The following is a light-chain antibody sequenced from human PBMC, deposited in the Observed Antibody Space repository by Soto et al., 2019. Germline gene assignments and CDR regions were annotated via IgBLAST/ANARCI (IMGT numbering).Light chain of an antibody. V-gene: IGLV1-40*01. CDR1: SSNIGAGYD. Sequence: QAVVTQPPSVSGAPGQRVTISCTGSSSNIGAGYDVNWYQQFPGTAPKLLIYGNTNRPSGVPDRFSGSKSGTSASLAITGLQAEDETEYYCQSYDSSLRVYVFGTGTKLTVL. CDR2: GNT. CDR3: QSYDSSLRVYV. J-gene: IGLJ1*01.